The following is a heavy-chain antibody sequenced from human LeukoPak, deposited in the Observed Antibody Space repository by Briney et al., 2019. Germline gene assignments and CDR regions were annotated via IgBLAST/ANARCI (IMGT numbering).Heavy chain of an antibody. CDR2: ISGSGGST. D-gene: IGHD4-17*01. CDR3: AKDVRYGDYGRFDY. Sequence: PGGSLRLSCAASGFTFSSYAMSWVRQAPGRGLEWVSAISGSGGSTYYADSVKGRFTISRDNSKNTLYLQMNSLRAEDTAVYYCAKDVRYGDYGRFDYWGQGTLVTVSS. CDR1: GFTFSSYA. J-gene: IGHJ4*02. V-gene: IGHV3-23*01.